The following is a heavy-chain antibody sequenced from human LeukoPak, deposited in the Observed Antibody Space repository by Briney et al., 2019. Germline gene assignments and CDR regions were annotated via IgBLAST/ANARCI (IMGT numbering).Heavy chain of an antibody. CDR3: ATDSYDSSGYPSY. CDR2: FDPEDGET. J-gene: IGHJ4*02. CDR1: GYTLTELS. D-gene: IGHD3-22*01. Sequence: ASVKVSCKVSGYTLTELSMHWVQQAPGKGLEWMGGFDPEDGETIYAQKFQGRVTMTEDTSTDTAYMELSSLRSEDTAVYYCATDSYDSSGYPSYWGQGTLVTVSS. V-gene: IGHV1-24*01.